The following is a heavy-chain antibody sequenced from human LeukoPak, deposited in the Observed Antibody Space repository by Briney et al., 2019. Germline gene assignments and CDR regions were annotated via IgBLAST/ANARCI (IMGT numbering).Heavy chain of an antibody. J-gene: IGHJ5*02. D-gene: IGHD2-8*01. Sequence: ASVKVSCKTSGYTFTIYGITWVRQAPGQGFEWMGWINPSSGDTSIAQKFRDRVTMTTDTSTTTAYMEARSLRSDDTAVYYCVREKNGWFDPWGQGTLVTVSS. CDR1: GYTFTIYG. V-gene: IGHV1-18*01. CDR3: VREKNGWFDP. CDR2: INPSSGDT.